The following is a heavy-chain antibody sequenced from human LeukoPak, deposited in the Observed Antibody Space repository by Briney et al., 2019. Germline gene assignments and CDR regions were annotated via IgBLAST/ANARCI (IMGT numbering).Heavy chain of an antibody. J-gene: IGHJ1*01. Sequence: ASVKLSCKASGGTFSSYAISWVRQAPGQGLEWMGRIIPIFGTANYAQKFQGRVTITADESTSTAYMELSSLRSEDTAVYYCAREYYYDSSALLEYFQHWGQGTLVTVSS. CDR3: AREYYYDSSALLEYFQH. CDR1: GGTFSSYA. D-gene: IGHD3-22*01. CDR2: IIPIFGTA. V-gene: IGHV1-69*15.